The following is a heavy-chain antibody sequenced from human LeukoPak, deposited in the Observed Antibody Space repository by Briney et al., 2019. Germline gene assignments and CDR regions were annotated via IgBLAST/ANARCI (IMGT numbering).Heavy chain of an antibody. CDR3: AREITIFGVVIQRYDAFDI. Sequence: GGSLRLSCAASGFTFSSYAMHWVRQAPGKGLEWVAVTSYDGSIKKYADSVKGRFTISKDNSKNTLFLQMNSLRPEDTALYYCAREITIFGVVIQRYDAFDIWGQGTMVTVSS. D-gene: IGHD3-3*01. CDR1: GFTFSSYA. V-gene: IGHV3-30-3*01. J-gene: IGHJ3*02. CDR2: TSYDGSIK.